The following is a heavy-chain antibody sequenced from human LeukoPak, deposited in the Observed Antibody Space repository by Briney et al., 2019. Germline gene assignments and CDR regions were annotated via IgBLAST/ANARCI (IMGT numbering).Heavy chain of an antibody. CDR3: ARDNSVRDEAWWFNP. V-gene: IGHV1-46*01. Sequence: GASVKVSRKAFGYTFTSNYMHWVRQAPGQGPEWMGVISPSGGSTTYAQKFQGRVTLTRDMSTSTDYLELSSLRSEDTAVYYCARDNSVRDEAWWFNPWGLGTLVTVSS. J-gene: IGHJ5*02. CDR2: ISPSGGST. CDR1: GYTFTSNY. D-gene: IGHD5-24*01.